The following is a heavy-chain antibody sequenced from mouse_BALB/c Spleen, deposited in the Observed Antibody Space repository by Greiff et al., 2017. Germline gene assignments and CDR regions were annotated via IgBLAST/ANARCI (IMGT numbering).Heavy chain of an antibody. CDR1: GYTFTSYR. V-gene: IGHV1S81*02. CDR3: ARTAYYGNRYAMDY. J-gene: IGHJ4*01. Sequence: VQLQQPGAELVKPGASVKLSCKASGYTFTSYRMHWVKQRPGLGLEWIGEINPSNGRTNYNEKFKSKATLTVDKSSSTAYMQLSSLTSEDSAVYYCARTAYYGNRYAMDYWGQGTSVTVSS. D-gene: IGHD2-10*01. CDR2: INPSNGRT.